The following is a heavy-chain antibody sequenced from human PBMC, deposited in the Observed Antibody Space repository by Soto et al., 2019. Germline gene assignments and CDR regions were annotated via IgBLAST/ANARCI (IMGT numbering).Heavy chain of an antibody. D-gene: IGHD2-15*01. CDR3: AKRQGTGLAAKNFDF. Sequence: GGSLRLSCAASGFPFSNHAMSWVRQAPGKGLEWVSGISDGGDLIYYANSVKGRFSMSRDNSENMLYLQMTNLRAEDTAIYFCAKRQGTGLAAKNFDFWGQGTLVTVSS. J-gene: IGHJ4*02. CDR1: GFPFSNHA. V-gene: IGHV3-23*01. CDR2: ISDGGDLI.